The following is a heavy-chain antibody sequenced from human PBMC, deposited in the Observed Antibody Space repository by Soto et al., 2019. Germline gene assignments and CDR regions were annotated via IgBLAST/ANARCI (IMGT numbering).Heavy chain of an antibody. J-gene: IGHJ4*02. D-gene: IGHD3-10*01. Sequence: EVQLVESGGGLVQPGGSLRLSCITSGFSFHTFDMIWVRQAPGRGLEWVSSISTTSGAIYYADSMRGRFTVSRDNAKSSLYLQMNSLRDEDTAVYYCARGNSSGSHYNSGYWGQGTLVTVSS. CDR1: GFSFHTFD. CDR2: ISTTSGAI. V-gene: IGHV3-48*02. CDR3: ARGNSSGSHYNSGY.